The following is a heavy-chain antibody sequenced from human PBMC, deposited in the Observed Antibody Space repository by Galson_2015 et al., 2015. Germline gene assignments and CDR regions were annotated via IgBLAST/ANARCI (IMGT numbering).Heavy chain of an antibody. D-gene: IGHD6-13*01. CDR2: LRHTGSRI. CDR3: AREGSSVVLSAFDT. Sequence: SLRLSCAASGFTFSRSAMNWVRQAPGKGLEWVAALRHTGSRIDYADSVKGRFTISRDNSKNTLLLHMNSLGAEDTAVYYCAREGSSVVLSAFDTWGQGTMVTVSS. J-gene: IGHJ3*02. CDR1: GFTFSRSA. V-gene: IGHV3-23*01.